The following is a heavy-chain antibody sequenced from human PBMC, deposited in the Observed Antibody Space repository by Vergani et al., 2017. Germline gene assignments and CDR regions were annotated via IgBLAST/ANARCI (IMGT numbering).Heavy chain of an antibody. CDR1: GGSISSGSYY. D-gene: IGHD6-19*01. CDR3: ARSFRLLRFGYSSGWYFDY. V-gene: IGHV4-61*02. J-gene: IGHJ4*02. Sequence: QVQLQESGPGLVKPSQTLSLTCTVSGGSISSGSYYWSWIRQPAGKGLEWIGRIYTSGSNNYNHSLKSRVTKSVDTSKNQFSLQLSSVTAAYTAVYYCARSFRLLRFGYSSGWYFDYWGQGTLVTVSS. CDR2: IYTSGSN.